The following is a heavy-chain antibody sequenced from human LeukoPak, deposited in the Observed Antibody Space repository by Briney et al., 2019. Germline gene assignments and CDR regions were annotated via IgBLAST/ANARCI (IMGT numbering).Heavy chain of an antibody. CDR2: ISAYSGNT. J-gene: IGHJ4*02. V-gene: IGHV1-18*04. CDR1: GYTFTSYY. D-gene: IGHD2-21*01. Sequence: ASVKVSCKASGYTFTSYYMHWVRQAPGQGLEWMGWISAYSGNTNYGQKFQDRVTMTTDTSTTTAYMELRSLRSDDTAVYYCARESGRDFPDWGQGTLVTVSS. CDR3: ARESGRDFPD.